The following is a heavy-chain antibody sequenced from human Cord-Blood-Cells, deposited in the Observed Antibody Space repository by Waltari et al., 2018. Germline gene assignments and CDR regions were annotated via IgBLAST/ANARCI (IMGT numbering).Heavy chain of an antibody. V-gene: IGHV1-2*06. CDR1: GYAFTGHY. CDR3: AREGKGYSSSVEDY. J-gene: IGHJ4*02. D-gene: IGHD6-6*01. Sequence: QVQLVQSGAEVKKPGASVTVSCKASGYAFTGHYMHWVRQAPGQGLEWKGRINPNVAGTNYEQKFQGRGTMTRDSSISTAYMELSRLRSDDTAVYYCAREGKGYSSSVEDYWGQGTLVTVSS. CDR2: INPNVAGT.